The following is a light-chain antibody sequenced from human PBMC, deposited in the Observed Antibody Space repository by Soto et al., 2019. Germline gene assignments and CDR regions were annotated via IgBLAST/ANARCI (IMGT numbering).Light chain of an antibody. CDR2: EVS. J-gene: IGKJ1*01. V-gene: IGKV1-39*01. CDR3: QQTFSLPRS. CDR1: QNVRSY. Sequence: DTQMTQSRSSLSASVGDRVTIRCRGSQNVRSYLNWYQQKPGKAPKLLIYEVSTLESGVPSRFSGSGYGADFTLSISSLEPEDFATYYCQQTFSLPRSFGQGTKVDIK.